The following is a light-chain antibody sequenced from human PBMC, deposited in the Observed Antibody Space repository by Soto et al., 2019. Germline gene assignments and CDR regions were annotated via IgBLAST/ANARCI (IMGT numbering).Light chain of an antibody. CDR2: DVS. CDR1: SSDVGGYNY. J-gene: IGLJ1*01. CDR3: SSYTSSSLHV. Sequence: QSALTQPASVSGSPGQSITISCTGTSSDVGGYNYVSWYQQHPGKAPKLMIYDVSNRPSGVSNRFSGSKSGNTASLTISGLQAEDEADYYCSSYTSSSLHVFGTGTKVTVL. V-gene: IGLV2-14*03.